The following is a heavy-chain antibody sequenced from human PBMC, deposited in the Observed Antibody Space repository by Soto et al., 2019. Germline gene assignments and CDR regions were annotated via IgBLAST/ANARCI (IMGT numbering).Heavy chain of an antibody. Sequence: PGESLKISCKGSGYSFTSYWIGWVRQMPGKGLEWMGIIYPGDSDTRYSPSFQGQVTISADKSISTAYLQWSSLKASDTAMYYCARRGQRGLGYYGMDVWGQGTTVTVSS. CDR2: IYPGDSDT. J-gene: IGHJ6*02. V-gene: IGHV5-51*01. D-gene: IGHD6-25*01. CDR3: ARRGQRGLGYYGMDV. CDR1: GYSFTSYW.